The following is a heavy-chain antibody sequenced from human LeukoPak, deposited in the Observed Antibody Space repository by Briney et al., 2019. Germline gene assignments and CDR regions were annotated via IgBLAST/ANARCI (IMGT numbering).Heavy chain of an antibody. CDR1: GFTFTSFA. V-gene: IGHV1-58*02. J-gene: IGHJ4*02. CDR2: IVVGSGNT. D-gene: IGHD1-26*01. CDR3: AATTVGATTFDY. Sequence: SVKVSCKASGFTFTSFAMQWVRQARGQRLEWIGWIVVGSGNTNYAQKFQERVTITRDMSTSTAYMELSSLRSEDTAVYYCAATTVGATTFDYWGQGTLVTVSS.